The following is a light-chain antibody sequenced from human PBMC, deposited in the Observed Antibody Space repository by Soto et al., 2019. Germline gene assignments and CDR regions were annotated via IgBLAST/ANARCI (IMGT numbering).Light chain of an antibody. J-gene: IGKJ4*01. V-gene: IGKV1-9*01. CDR2: AAS. Sequence: IPLTQSPSSLSASVGDRVTITCRASQGISSSLAWYQQQPGKAPKLLIYAASTLQSGVPSRFSGSGSGTDFTLTISSLQPEDFATYYCQQYNSYSGFTFGGGTKVEIK. CDR3: QQYNSYSGFT. CDR1: QGISSS.